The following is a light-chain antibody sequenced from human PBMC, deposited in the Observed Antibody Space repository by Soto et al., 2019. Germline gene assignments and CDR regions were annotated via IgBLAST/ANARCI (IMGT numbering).Light chain of an antibody. V-gene: IGKV1-39*01. CDR3: QQTYSTPQT. CDR2: AAS. Sequence: DIQMTQSPSSLSASVGDRVTITCRASQSISSFLNWYQQKPGKAPKFLIYAASSLQSGVPSRFSGSGSGTEFTLTISSLQPEDFATYYCQQTYSTPQTFGQGTKVDI. J-gene: IGKJ1*01. CDR1: QSISSF.